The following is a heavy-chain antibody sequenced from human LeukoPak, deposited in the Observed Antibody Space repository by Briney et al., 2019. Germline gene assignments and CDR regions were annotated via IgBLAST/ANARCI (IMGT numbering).Heavy chain of an antibody. V-gene: IGHV4-4*02. CDR2: IYHSGST. CDR3: ARTYYGSGIPNYFDY. Sequence: SETLSLTCAVSGGSISSSNWWRWVRQPPGKGLEWIGEIYHSGSTNYNPSLKSRVTISVDKSKNQFSLKLSSVTAADTAVYYCARTYYGSGIPNYFDYWGQGTLVTVSS. D-gene: IGHD3-10*01. J-gene: IGHJ4*02. CDR1: GGSISSSNW.